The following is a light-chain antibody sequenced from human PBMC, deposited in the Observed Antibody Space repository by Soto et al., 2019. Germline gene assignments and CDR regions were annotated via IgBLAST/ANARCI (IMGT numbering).Light chain of an antibody. V-gene: IGKV3-20*01. Sequence: EIVLTQSPGILSLSPWQRATLSCRASQSVSSNDLAWYQQKPGQAPRFLIYGASSRATGIPDKFSGSGSGTDFTLTLTRLEPEDFAVYYCQQNGSSPRTFGEGPKVEIK. J-gene: IGKJ1*01. CDR1: QSVSSND. CDR2: GAS. CDR3: QQNGSSPRT.